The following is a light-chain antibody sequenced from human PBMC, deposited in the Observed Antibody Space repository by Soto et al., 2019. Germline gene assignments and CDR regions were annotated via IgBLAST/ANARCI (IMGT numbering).Light chain of an antibody. CDR3: QQYNKGPVT. Sequence: EFVSTQSPGTLSLSPGERATLSCRASQTVRNNYLAWYQQKPGQAPKLLIYDASSRATDIPARFSGSGSGTDFTLTISSLQSEDFGVYYCQQYNKGPVTFGQGTKVDIK. J-gene: IGKJ1*01. V-gene: IGKV3-20*01. CDR1: QTVRNNY. CDR2: DAS.